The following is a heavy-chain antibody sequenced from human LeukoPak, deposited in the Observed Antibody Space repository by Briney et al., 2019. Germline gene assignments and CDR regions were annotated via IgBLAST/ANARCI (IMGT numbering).Heavy chain of an antibody. J-gene: IGHJ6*03. CDR1: GYTFTRYF. D-gene: IGHD6-6*01. CDR3: TRDARISYSTSSEAFSYYCMDV. Sequence: ASVKVSCKASGYTFTRYFIHWVRQAPGQGPEWMGIINPSGGSTSYAQTFQGRVAVTRDTSTSTVYMELSSLTSEDTAVYYCTRDARISYSTSSEAFSYYCMDVWGTGTTVTVSS. V-gene: IGHV1-46*01. CDR2: INPSGGST.